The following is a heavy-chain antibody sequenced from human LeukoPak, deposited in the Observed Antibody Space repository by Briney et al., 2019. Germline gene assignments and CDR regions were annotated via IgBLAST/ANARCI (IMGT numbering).Heavy chain of an antibody. CDR1: GYSFTSFG. D-gene: IGHD6-13*01. CDR3: ARGGWVAAAGTFDY. CDR2: ISAYNGNT. Sequence: ASVKVSCKPSGYSFTSFGIGWVRQPPGQGLEWVGWISAYNGNTNYAQKLQGRVTMTTDTSTSTAYMELRSLRSDDTAVYYCARGGWVAAAGTFDYWGQGTLVTVSS. J-gene: IGHJ4*02. V-gene: IGHV1-18*01.